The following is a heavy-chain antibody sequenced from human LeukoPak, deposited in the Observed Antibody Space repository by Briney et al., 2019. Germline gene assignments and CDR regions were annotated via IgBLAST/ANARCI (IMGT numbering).Heavy chain of an antibody. Sequence: GGSLPLSCAAPGFTFSSYCMNWVRQAPAKGLEWVSSINSNSRYIYYAGSLKGRFTISRDNAKNSLYLQMNSLRAEDTAVYYCARDPGDCSSTSCYRMYNWFDPWGQGTLVTVSS. CDR1: GFTFSSYC. V-gene: IGHV3-21*01. J-gene: IGHJ5*02. D-gene: IGHD2-2*01. CDR2: INSNSRYI. CDR3: ARDPGDCSSTSCYRMYNWFDP.